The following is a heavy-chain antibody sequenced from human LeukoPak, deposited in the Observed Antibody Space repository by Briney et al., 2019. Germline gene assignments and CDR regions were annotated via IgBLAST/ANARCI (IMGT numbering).Heavy chain of an antibody. CDR3: ARAHSSGWEYYFDY. Sequence: GGSLRLSCAASGFTFSSYSMNWVRQAPGKGLEWVSSISSSSSYIYYADSVKGRFTISRDNAKNSLYLQMNSLRAEDTAVYYCARAHSSGWEYYFDYWGQGTLVTVSS. J-gene: IGHJ4*02. CDR1: GFTFSSYS. CDR2: ISSSSSYI. D-gene: IGHD6-19*01. V-gene: IGHV3-21*01.